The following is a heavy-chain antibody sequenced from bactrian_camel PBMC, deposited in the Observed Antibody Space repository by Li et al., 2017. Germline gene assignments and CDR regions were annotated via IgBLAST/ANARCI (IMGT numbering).Heavy chain of an antibody. CDR2: MDSDDHTV. J-gene: IGHJ7*01. V-gene: IGHV3-2*01. CDR1: GFTFSAYY. Sequence: QVQLVESGGELVQPGGSLQLSCVASGFTFSAYYMSWVRQTPGKGLEWICSMDSDDHTVYYATSLKGRFTISRDNAKNTVYLQMTSLKSEDTALYYCATSSRKYCSGDDCEREIYGYGMDYWGKGTQVTVS. D-gene: IGHD2*01.